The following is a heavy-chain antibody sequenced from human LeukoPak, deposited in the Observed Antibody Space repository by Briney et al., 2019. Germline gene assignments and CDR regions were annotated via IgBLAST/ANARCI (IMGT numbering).Heavy chain of an antibody. J-gene: IGHJ4*02. Sequence: GGSLRLSCAASGFTFRSYAMHWVRQAPGKGLEWVTVISYDGSDKHYVDSVKGRFTISRDNSKNTLYLQMNSLRAEDTAVYYCARDYGGNSADYYFDYWGQGTLVTVSS. CDR3: ARDYGGNSADYYFDY. CDR2: ISYDGSDK. V-gene: IGHV3-30*04. CDR1: GFTFRSYA. D-gene: IGHD4-23*01.